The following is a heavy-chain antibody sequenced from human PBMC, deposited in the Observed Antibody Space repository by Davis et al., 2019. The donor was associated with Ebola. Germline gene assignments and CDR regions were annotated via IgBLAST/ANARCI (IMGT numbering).Heavy chain of an antibody. V-gene: IGHV4-39*02. CDR1: GGSISSSSYY. Sequence: GSLRLSCTVSGGSISSSSYYWGWIRQPPGKGLERIGSIYYSGSTYYNPSLKSRVTISVDTSKNQFSLKLSSVTAADTAVYYCAREQGRVYYYYGMDVWGQGTTVTVSS. J-gene: IGHJ6*02. CDR2: IYYSGST. CDR3: AREQGRVYYYYGMDV.